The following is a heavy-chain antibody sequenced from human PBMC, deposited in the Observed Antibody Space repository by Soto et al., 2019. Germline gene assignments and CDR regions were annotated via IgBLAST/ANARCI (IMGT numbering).Heavy chain of an antibody. Sequence: ASVKVSCKASGYTFTGYYMHWVRQAPGQGLEWMGWINPNSGGTNYAQKFQGWVTMTRDTSISTAYMELSRLRSDDTAVYYCARDREVRGVIYNYYYGMDVWGQGTTVTVSS. CDR3: ARDREVRGVIYNYYYGMDV. CDR2: INPNSGGT. J-gene: IGHJ6*02. V-gene: IGHV1-2*04. D-gene: IGHD3-10*01. CDR1: GYTFTGYY.